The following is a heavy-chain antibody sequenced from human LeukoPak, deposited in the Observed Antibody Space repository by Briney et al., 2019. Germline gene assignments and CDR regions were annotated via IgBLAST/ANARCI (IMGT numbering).Heavy chain of an antibody. Sequence: GASVKVSRKASGYTFISYTINWVRQAPGQGLEWMGWINTNTGDPAYAQDFRGRFAFSMDKSVRTSYLHISGLKTEDTAVYYCARSSRGVIGLLDFWGRGTLVTVSS. CDR2: INTNTGDP. CDR3: ARSSRGVIGLLDF. J-gene: IGHJ4*02. V-gene: IGHV7-4-1*02. D-gene: IGHD3-10*01. CDR1: GYTFISYT.